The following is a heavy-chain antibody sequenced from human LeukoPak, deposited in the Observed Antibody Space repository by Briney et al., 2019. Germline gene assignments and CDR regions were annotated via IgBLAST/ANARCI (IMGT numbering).Heavy chain of an antibody. D-gene: IGHD1-26*01. CDR2: TYSRSKWFN. Sequence: SQTLSLTCTISGDSVSSKSASWNWIRQSPSRGLEWLGRTYSRSKWFNDYAVSVKSRITINPDTSKNQFSLHLSSVTPDDTAVYYCARGTGSLDYWGQGTLVTVSS. CDR1: GDSVSSKSAS. CDR3: ARGTGSLDY. V-gene: IGHV6-1*01. J-gene: IGHJ4*02.